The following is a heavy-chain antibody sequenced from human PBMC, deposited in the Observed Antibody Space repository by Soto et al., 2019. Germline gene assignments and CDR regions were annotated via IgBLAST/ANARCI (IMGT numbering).Heavy chain of an antibody. V-gene: IGHV4-39*01. CDR3: ASTSENYDILTGYFLDYYYYMDV. D-gene: IGHD3-9*01. CDR2: IYYSGST. J-gene: IGHJ6*03. CDR1: GGSISSSSYY. Sequence: SETLSLTCTVSGGSISSSSYYWGWIRQPPGKGLEWIGSIYYSGSTYYNPSLKSRVTISVDTSKNQFSLRLGSVTAADTAVYYCASTSENYDILTGYFLDYYYYMDVWGKGTTVTVSS.